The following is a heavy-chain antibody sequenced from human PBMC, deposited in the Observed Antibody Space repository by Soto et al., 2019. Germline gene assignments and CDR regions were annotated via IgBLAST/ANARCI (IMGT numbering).Heavy chain of an antibody. V-gene: IGHV4-59*01. CDR2: IQNGGGS. D-gene: IGHD1-1*01. Sequence: SETLSLTCSVSGGTSNSYYWSWIRQPPGRGPEWIACIQNGGGSNYNPSLQSRVTISVDTPKNPFSLNLRSETAADPAVYYWSPPRGNWFPASAFGIWEQARMV. J-gene: IGHJ3*02. CDR1: GGTSNSYY. CDR3: SPPRGNWFPASAFGI.